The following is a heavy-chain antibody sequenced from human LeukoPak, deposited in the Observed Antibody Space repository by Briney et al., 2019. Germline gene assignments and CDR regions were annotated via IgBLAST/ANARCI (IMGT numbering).Heavy chain of an antibody. D-gene: IGHD2-15*01. Sequence: APVKVSCKVSGYTLTELSMHWVRQAPGKGLEWMGGFDPEDGETIYAQKFQGRVTMTEDTSTDTAYMELSSLRSEDTAVYYCATDPSRSGGSCYYIWGQGTLVTVSS. CDR1: GYTLTELS. CDR2: FDPEDGET. V-gene: IGHV1-24*01. CDR3: ATDPSRSGGSCYYI. J-gene: IGHJ4*02.